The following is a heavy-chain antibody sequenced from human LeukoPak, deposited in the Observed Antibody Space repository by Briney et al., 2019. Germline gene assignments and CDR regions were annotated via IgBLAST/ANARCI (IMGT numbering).Heavy chain of an antibody. CDR2: MFTVSSHI. D-gene: IGHD1-7*01. Sequence: GGCLRLSCADSGFTFSSYSMNWVRQAPGKGLEWVSSMFTVSSHIVHADSVKGPFTISRENARNSLYQQMNSLRAEDTAVYYCARGGTGATRDDTFDIWGQGTMVTVS. CDR3: ARGGTGATRDDTFDI. CDR1: GFTFSSYS. J-gene: IGHJ3*02. V-gene: IGHV3-21*01.